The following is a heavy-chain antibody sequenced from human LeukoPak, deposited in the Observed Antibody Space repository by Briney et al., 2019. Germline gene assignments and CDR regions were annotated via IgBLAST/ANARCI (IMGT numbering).Heavy chain of an antibody. D-gene: IGHD4-17*01. CDR3: TKDPNGDYVGAFDR. CDR1: GVSFSSFA. CDR2: KTAGHYPT. J-gene: IGHJ5*02. Sequence: GGSLRLSCAASGVSFSSFAMTWVRQTPGKGLEWVSSKTAGHYPTYYTDSVKGRFTISRDNSKNTLYLQMNSLRADDTAVYYCTKDPNGDYVGAFDRWGQGTLVTVSS. V-gene: IGHV3-23*01.